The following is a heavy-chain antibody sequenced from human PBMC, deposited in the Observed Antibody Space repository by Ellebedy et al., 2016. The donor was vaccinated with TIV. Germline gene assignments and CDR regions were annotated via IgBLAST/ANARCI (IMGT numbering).Heavy chain of an antibody. CDR2: IKQDGSAK. V-gene: IGHV3-7*01. CDR1: GFTFSSYW. Sequence: GGSLRLXXATSGFTFSSYWMQWVRQAPGKGLEWVANIKQDGSAKYYVDSVKGRFTISRDNAKNSVYLQMNNLRAEDTAVYYCARRYMDVWGKGTTVTVSS. J-gene: IGHJ6*03. CDR3: ARRYMDV.